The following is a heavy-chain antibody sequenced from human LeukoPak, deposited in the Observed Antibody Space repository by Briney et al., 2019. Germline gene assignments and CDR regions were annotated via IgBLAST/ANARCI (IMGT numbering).Heavy chain of an antibody. CDR3: ARYWAAATGHMDV. J-gene: IGHJ6*03. CDR2: ISYSGTT. CDR1: GASIISYS. Sequence: SETLSLTCTVSGASIISYSWSWIRQPPGKGLEWVAWISYSGTTNYNPSLNSRVSISVDTSKNQFSLRLTSVTAADTAVYYCARYWAAATGHMDVWGKGTTVTVSS. D-gene: IGHD6-13*01. V-gene: IGHV4-59*08.